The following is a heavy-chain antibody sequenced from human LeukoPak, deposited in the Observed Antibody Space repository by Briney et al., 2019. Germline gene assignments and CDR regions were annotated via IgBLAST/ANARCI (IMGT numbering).Heavy chain of an antibody. Sequence: AGSLIRSCAASGFTFSNVWMNWVRQAPGNGLEWVGRIKSKSDGGTTDYDAPVKGRFTISRDDSKNTLYVQMNSLKTEDTAVYYCTTDHSTYYDSSGTGSYHWGQGTLVTVSS. CDR2: IKSKSDGGTT. D-gene: IGHD3-22*01. CDR1: GFTFSNVW. CDR3: TTDHSTYYDSSGTGSYH. V-gene: IGHV3-15*01. J-gene: IGHJ5*02.